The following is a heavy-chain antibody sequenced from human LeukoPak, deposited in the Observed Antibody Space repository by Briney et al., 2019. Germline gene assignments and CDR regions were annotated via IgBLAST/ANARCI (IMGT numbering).Heavy chain of an antibody. Sequence: ASVKVSCKASGYTFTSYDINWVRQATGQGLEWMGWMNPISGNTGYAQKFQGRVTMTRNTSISTAYMELSSLRSEDTAVYYCASLKSGFYDAFDIWGQGTMVTVS. CDR3: ASLKSGFYDAFDI. CDR2: MNPISGNT. V-gene: IGHV1-8*01. CDR1: GYTFTSYD. J-gene: IGHJ3*02. D-gene: IGHD6-25*01.